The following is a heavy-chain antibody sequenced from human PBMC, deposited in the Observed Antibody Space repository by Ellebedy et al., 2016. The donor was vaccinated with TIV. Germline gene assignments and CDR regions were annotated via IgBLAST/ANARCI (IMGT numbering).Heavy chain of an antibody. CDR3: VRKSSFDY. Sequence: PGGSLRLSCAASGFTFSSNWMSWVRQAPGKGLEWVANIKQDGSEKYYVDSVKGRFTISRENAKNSLYLQMNSLRDEDTAVYYCVRKSSFDYWGQGTLVTVSS. CDR1: GFTFSSNW. V-gene: IGHV3-7*01. CDR2: IKQDGSEK. J-gene: IGHJ4*02.